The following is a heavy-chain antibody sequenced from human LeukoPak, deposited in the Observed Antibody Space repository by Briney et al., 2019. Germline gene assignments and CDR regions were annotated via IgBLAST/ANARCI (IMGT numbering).Heavy chain of an antibody. Sequence: PGGSLRLSCAASGFTFSSSGMSWVRQAPGKGLEWVSAISGSGGSTYYADSVKGRFTISRDNSKNTLYLQMNSLRAEDTAVYYCAKDRDHSLLLWFGDIENIPYFDYWGQGTLVTVSS. J-gene: IGHJ4*02. CDR3: AKDRDHSLLLWFGDIENIPYFDY. CDR2: ISGSGGST. CDR1: GFTFSSSG. D-gene: IGHD3-10*01. V-gene: IGHV3-23*01.